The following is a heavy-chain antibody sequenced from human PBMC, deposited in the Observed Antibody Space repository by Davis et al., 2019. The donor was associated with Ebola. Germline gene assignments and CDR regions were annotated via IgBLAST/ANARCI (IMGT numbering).Heavy chain of an antibody. Sequence: PGGSLRLSCSASGFTFSNYWMHWVRQAPGKGLVWVSHVDSDGRITDYADSVKGRFTISRDNARNTLFLQMTSLRVEDSGVYHCARVTTDYFDPWGQGTLVTVSS. CDR2: VDSDGRIT. CDR1: GFTFSNYW. J-gene: IGHJ5*02. D-gene: IGHD4-17*01. CDR3: ARVTTDYFDP. V-gene: IGHV3-74*01.